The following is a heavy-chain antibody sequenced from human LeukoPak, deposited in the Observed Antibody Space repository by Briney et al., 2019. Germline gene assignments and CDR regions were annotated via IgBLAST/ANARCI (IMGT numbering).Heavy chain of an antibody. Sequence: GGSLRLSCAASGFTFSHYGMHWVRQAPGKGLEWVALISYDGSNQYYADSVKGRFTTSRDNSKNTLYLQMNSLRPDDTAVYFCAKDGSEEYCSGGSCYWLFDYWGQGTLVTVSS. J-gene: IGHJ4*02. CDR2: ISYDGSNQ. CDR3: AKDGSEEYCSGGSCYWLFDY. D-gene: IGHD2-15*01. CDR1: GFTFSHYG. V-gene: IGHV3-30*18.